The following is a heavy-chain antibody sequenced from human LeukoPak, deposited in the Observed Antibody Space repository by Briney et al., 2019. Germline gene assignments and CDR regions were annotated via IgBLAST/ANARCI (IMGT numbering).Heavy chain of an antibody. CDR1: NYSISSGYY. V-gene: IGHV4-38-2*02. J-gene: IGHJ4*02. D-gene: IGHD2-2*01. CDR3: AGRRSCTSCYVTFDY. Sequence: SETLSLTCTVSNYSISSGYYWGWIRQPPGKGLEWIGEINHSGGTNYNPSLKSRVTISVDTSKNQFSLKLSSVTAADTAVYYCAGRRSCTSCYVTFDYWGQGTLVTVSS. CDR2: INHSGGT.